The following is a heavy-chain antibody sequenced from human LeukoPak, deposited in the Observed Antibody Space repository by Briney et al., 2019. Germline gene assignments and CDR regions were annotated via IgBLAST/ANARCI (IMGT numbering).Heavy chain of an antibody. J-gene: IGHJ6*02. CDR1: GFTFSSYW. V-gene: IGHV3-7*04. Sequence: PGGSLRLSCAASGFTFSSYWMSWVRQAPGKGLEWVANIKQDGSEKYYVDSVKGRFTISRDNAKNSLYLQMNGLRAEDTAVYYCAREDYGDYAPSRAGYYGMDVWGQGTTVTVSS. CDR3: AREDYGDYAPSRAGYYGMDV. CDR2: IKQDGSEK. D-gene: IGHD4-17*01.